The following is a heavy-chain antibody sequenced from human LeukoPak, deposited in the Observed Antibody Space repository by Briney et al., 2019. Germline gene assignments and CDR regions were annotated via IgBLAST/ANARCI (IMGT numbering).Heavy chain of an antibody. CDR1: GFTFSNYW. D-gene: IGHD3-22*01. V-gene: IGHV3-7*01. J-gene: IGHJ3*02. Sequence: GGSLRLSCAASGFTFSNYWMVWVRQAPGEGLEWVANIRGDGSRQYYLDSVKGRFTISRDNAKNSLYLQMSSLRADDTAVYYCVRDANYHDGSNYYDVLDIWGQGTMVTVSS. CDR3: VRDANYHDGSNYYDVLDI. CDR2: IRGDGSRQ.